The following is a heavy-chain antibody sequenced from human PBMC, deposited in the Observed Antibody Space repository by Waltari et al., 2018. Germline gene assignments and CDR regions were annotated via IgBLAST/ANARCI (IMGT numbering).Heavy chain of an antibody. CDR3: ARRSRPRTSWYFDL. V-gene: IGHV4-34*01. D-gene: IGHD1-1*01. CDR1: GGSFSGYY. Sequence: QVQLQQWGAGLLKPSETLSLTCAVYGGSFSGYYWSWIRQPPGKGLEWIGEINHSGSTNYNPSLKRRVTISVDTSKNQFSLKLSSVTAADTAVYYCARRSRPRTSWYFDLWGRGTLVTVSS. CDR2: INHSGST. J-gene: IGHJ2*01.